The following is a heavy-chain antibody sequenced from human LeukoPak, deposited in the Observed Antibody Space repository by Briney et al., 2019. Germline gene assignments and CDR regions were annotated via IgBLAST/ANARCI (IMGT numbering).Heavy chain of an antibody. CDR1: GGSISSGSYY. Sequence: SETLSLTCTVSGGSISSGSYYWSWIRQPAGKGLEWIGRIYTSGSTNYNPSLKSRVTISVDTSKNQFSLKLSYVTAADTVVYYCARLLYSGRRGAFDIWGQGTMVTVSS. V-gene: IGHV4-61*02. J-gene: IGHJ3*02. CDR2: IYTSGST. CDR3: ARLLYSGRRGAFDI. D-gene: IGHD1-26*01.